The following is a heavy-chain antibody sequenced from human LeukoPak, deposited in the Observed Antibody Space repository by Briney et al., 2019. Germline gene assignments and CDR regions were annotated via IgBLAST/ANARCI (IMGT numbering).Heavy chain of an antibody. CDR3: ARYSGTPDFDY. D-gene: IGHD2-15*01. Sequence: GASVKVSCKASGYTFTSYGISWVRQAPGQGLEWMGWISAYNGNTNYAQKLQGKVTMTPDTPTSTAYMELRSLRSDDTAVYYCARYSGTPDFDYWGQGTLVTVYS. CDR1: GYTFTSYG. J-gene: IGHJ4*02. CDR2: ISAYNGNT. V-gene: IGHV1-18*01.